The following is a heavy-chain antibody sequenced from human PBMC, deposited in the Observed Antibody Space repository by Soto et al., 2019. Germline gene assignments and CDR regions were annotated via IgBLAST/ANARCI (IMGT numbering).Heavy chain of an antibody. D-gene: IGHD3-22*01. CDR1: GFSRSSSGIC. J-gene: IGHJ4*02. V-gene: IGHV2-70*01. CDR3: ARSGLDFDSSGYSGYFDY. Sequence: SGPTLVNPTQTLTLTCTFSGFSRSSSGICLSWIREPPGKALEWLALIDWDDDKYYSTSLKTRLTISKDTSKNQVVLTMTNMDPVDTATYYCARSGLDFDSSGYSGYFDYWGRGTLVTVSS. CDR2: IDWDDDK.